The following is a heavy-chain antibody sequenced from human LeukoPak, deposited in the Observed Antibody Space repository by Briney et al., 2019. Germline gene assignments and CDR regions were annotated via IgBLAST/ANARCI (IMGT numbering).Heavy chain of an antibody. V-gene: IGHV3-48*03. Sequence: GGSLRLSCAASGFTFSSYEINWVRQAPGKGLEWVSYISSSGSTKYYSDSVKGRFTISRDDAKNSLYLQMNSLRAEDTAVYYCASSQGSWPDYFDYWGQGTLVTVSS. CDR3: ASSQGSWPDYFDY. CDR2: ISSSGSTK. J-gene: IGHJ4*02. CDR1: GFTFSSYE. D-gene: IGHD6-13*01.